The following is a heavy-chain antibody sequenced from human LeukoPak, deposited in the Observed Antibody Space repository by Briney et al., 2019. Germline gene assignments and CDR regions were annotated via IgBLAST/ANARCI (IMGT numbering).Heavy chain of an antibody. J-gene: IGHJ6*02. CDR2: TYYSGST. D-gene: IGHD3-16*01. CDR1: GGSISSSYYY. CDR3: ARDLSDAGSPYTHYGMAV. V-gene: IGHV4-31*03. Sequence: SETLSLTCTVSGGSISSSYYYWGWIRQHPGKGLEWIGYTYYSGSTYYNPSLKSRVTISVDTSKNQLSLNLSSVTAADTAVYYCARDLSDAGSPYTHYGMAVWGQGTTVTVSS.